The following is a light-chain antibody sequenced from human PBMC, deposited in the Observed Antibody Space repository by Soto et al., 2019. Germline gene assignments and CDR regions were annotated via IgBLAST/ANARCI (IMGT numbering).Light chain of an antibody. CDR3: QQSYSNPLT. V-gene: IGKV3-15*01. CDR2: FAS. Sequence: LITQSPATLSVSPGERAALSCRASQSVSTNLAWYQQKPGQPPRILIYFASTRDTAVPARFTAGGSGTEFTLTISRLQPEDFETYYCQQSYSNPLTFGQGTKVDIK. CDR1: QSVSTN. J-gene: IGKJ1*01.